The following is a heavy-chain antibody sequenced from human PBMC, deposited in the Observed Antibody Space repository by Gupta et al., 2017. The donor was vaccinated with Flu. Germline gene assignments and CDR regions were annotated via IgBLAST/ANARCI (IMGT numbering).Heavy chain of an antibody. V-gene: IGHV1-2*06. CDR1: GYTFTGYY. CDR2: INPNSGGT. D-gene: IGHD3-3*01. Sequence: QVQLVHSGAEVRKPGASVRVSCKASGYTFTGYYMHWVRQAPGQGLEWMGRINPNSGGTNYAQKFQGRVTMTRDTSISTAYMELSRLRSDDTAVYYCARGIGYDFWSGYYGGTFDYWGQGTLVTVSS. CDR3: ARGIGYDFWSGYYGGTFDY. J-gene: IGHJ4*02.